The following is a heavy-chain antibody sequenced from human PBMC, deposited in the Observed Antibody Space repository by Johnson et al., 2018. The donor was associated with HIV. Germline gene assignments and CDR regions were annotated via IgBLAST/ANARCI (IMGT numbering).Heavy chain of an antibody. CDR1: GFTFSSYW. J-gene: IGHJ3*02. CDR3: AKRLESSSWSHDAFDI. Sequence: EVQLMESGGGLVQPGGSLRLSCAASGFTFSSYWMTWVRQAPGKGLEWVANINQDGSEKFYVDSVKGRLTISRDNAKNSLYLQMNSLRAEDTAGYYCAKRLESSSWSHDAFDIWGQGTMVTVSS. CDR2: INQDGSEK. V-gene: IGHV3-7*03. D-gene: IGHD6-13*01.